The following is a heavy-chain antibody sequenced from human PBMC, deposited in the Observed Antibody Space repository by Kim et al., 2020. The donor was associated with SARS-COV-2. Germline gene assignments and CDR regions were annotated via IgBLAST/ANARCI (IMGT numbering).Heavy chain of an antibody. J-gene: IGHJ4*02. CDR2: IIPIFGTA. D-gene: IGHD3-10*01. CDR1: GGTFSSYA. V-gene: IGHV1-69*13. CDR3: ARDTYYYGSGAHPPAFDY. Sequence: SVKVSCKASGGTFSSYAISWVRQAPGQGLEWMGGIIPIFGTANYAQKFQGRVTITADESTSTAYMELSSLRSEDTAVYYCARDTYYYGSGAHPPAFDYWGQGTLVTVSS.